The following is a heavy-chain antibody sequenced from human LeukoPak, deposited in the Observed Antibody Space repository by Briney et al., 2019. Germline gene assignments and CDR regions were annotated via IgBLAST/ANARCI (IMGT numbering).Heavy chain of an antibody. Sequence: SETLSLTCTVSGGSISSYYWSWIRQPAGKGLEWIGRIYTSGSTNYNPSLKSRVTMSVDTSKNQFSLKLSSVTAADTAVYYCAGDSIAAAGRYYYYGMDVWGQGTTVTVSS. CDR3: AGDSIAAAGRYYYYGMDV. D-gene: IGHD6-13*01. CDR2: IYTSGST. CDR1: GGSISSYY. V-gene: IGHV4-4*07. J-gene: IGHJ6*02.